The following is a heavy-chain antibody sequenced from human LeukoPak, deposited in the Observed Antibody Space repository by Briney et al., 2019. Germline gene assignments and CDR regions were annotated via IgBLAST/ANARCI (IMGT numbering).Heavy chain of an antibody. Sequence: SETLSLTCTVSGGSISSSSYYWGWIRQPPGKGLERIGSIYYSGSTYYNPYLKGRVTISVDTAKNQFFLKLSSVTAADTAVYYCARHRNDFWSGYYPDYWGQGTLVTVSS. V-gene: IGHV4-39*01. CDR2: IYYSGST. CDR3: ARHRNDFWSGYYPDY. J-gene: IGHJ4*02. D-gene: IGHD3-3*01. CDR1: GGSISSSSYY.